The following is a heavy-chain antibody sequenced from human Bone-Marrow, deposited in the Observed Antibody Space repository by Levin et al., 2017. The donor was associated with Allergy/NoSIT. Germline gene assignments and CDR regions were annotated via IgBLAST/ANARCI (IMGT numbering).Heavy chain of an antibody. CDR3: AKGIRYGSRGSLDS. D-gene: IGHD3-16*02. CDR1: TFTFSNYA. J-gene: IGHJ4*02. Sequence: GGSLRLSCVATSTFTFSNYAMTWVRQAPGKGLEWVSAISASGGSPYYADSVKGRFTVSRDNSKNALYLQLNSLRAEDTALYYCAKGIRYGSRGSLDSWGRGTLVTVSS. V-gene: IGHV3-23*01. CDR2: ISASGGSP.